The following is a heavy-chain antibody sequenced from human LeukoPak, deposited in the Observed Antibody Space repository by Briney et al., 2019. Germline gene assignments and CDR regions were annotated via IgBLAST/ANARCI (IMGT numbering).Heavy chain of an antibody. D-gene: IGHD3-16*02. CDR1: GGSFSSSY. V-gene: IGHV4-4*07. CDR2: IYTSGST. J-gene: IGHJ4*02. CDR3: AKDRTWGGYHYYFDS. Sequence: SETLSLTCTVSGGSFSSSYWSWIRQSAGKGLEWIGRIYTSGSTTYNPSLKSRVTMSVDTSRNQFSLKLSSVTATDTAIYYCAKDRTWGGYHYYFDSWGQGILVTVSS.